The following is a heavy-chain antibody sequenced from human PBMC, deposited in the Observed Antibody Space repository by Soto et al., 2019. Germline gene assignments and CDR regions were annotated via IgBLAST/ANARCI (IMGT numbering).Heavy chain of an antibody. Sequence: EVQLVESGGGLVQPGGSLRLSCAASGFTFSSYAMHWVRQAPGKGLEYVSAINSNGGSTYYANSVKGRFTISRDNSKNTLYLQMGSLRAEDMDVYYCARRDGYNFDYWGQGTLVTVSS. CDR3: ARRDGYNFDY. D-gene: IGHD5-12*01. CDR2: INSNGGST. J-gene: IGHJ4*02. V-gene: IGHV3-64*01. CDR1: GFTFSSYA.